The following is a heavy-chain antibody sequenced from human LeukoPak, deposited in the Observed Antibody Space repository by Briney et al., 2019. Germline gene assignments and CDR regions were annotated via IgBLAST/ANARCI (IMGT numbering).Heavy chain of an antibody. V-gene: IGHV1-18*04. CDR3: ARGPGIAVAGVFDY. Sequence: ASVKVSCKASGYTFTSYGTNWVRQAPGQGVEWMGWISGHNGHTNYVQRMQGRVTMTTDTSKNTAYMELRNLTSDDTAVYYCARGPGIAVAGVFDYWGQGSLVTVSS. CDR1: GYTFTSYG. D-gene: IGHD6-19*01. J-gene: IGHJ4*02. CDR2: ISGHNGHT.